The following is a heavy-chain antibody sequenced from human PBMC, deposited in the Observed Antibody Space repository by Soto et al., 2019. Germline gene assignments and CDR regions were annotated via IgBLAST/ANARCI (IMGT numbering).Heavy chain of an antibody. D-gene: IGHD6-13*01. J-gene: IGHJ3*02. CDR2: IYYSGST. CDR1: GGSISSSSYY. V-gene: IGHV4-39*01. CDR3: ARHAPYSSSWADAFDI. Sequence: PSETLSLTCTVSGGSISSSSYYWGWIRQPPGKGLERIGSIYYSGSTYYNPSLKSRVTISVDTSKNQFSLKLSSVTAADTAVYYCARHAPYSSSWADAFDIWGQGTMVTVSS.